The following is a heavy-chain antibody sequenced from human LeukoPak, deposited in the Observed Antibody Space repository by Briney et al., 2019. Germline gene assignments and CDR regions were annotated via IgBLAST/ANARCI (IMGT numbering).Heavy chain of an antibody. V-gene: IGHV4-38-2*02. CDR1: GYSISSGYY. CDR3: ARGRGSSGWPLDY. J-gene: IGHJ4*02. CDR2: IYHSGST. Sequence: SETLSLTCTVSGYSISSGYYWGWIRQPPGKGLEWIGSIYHSGSTYYNPSLKSRVTISVDTSKNQFSLKLSSVTAADTAVYYCARGRGSSGWPLDYWGQGTLVTVSS. D-gene: IGHD6-19*01.